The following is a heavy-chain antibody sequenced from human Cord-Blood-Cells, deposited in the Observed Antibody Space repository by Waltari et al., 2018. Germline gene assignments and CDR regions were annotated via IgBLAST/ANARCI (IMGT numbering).Heavy chain of an antibody. V-gene: IGHV3-33*01. CDR1: GFTFSSYG. Sequence: QVQLVESGGGVVQPGRSLRLSCAASGFTFSSYGMTWVRQAPGKGLEWVAVIWYDGSNKYYADSVKGRFTISRDNSKNTLYLQMNSLRAEDTAVYYCAREGWYGGDYWGQGTLVTVSS. CDR2: IWYDGSNK. D-gene: IGHD2-15*01. CDR3: AREGWYGGDY. J-gene: IGHJ4*02.